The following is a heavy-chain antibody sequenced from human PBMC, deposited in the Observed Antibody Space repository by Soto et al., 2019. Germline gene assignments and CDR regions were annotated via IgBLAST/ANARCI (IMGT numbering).Heavy chain of an antibody. Sequence: SETLSLTCTVSGGSISSSSYYWGWVRQPPGKGLEWIGLIYYSGSTYYNPSLKSRVTISVDTSKNQFSLKLSSVTAADTAVYYCARLVGQNLRYYYYGLDVWGQGTTVTVSS. D-gene: IGHD1-26*01. CDR3: ARLVGQNLRYYYYGLDV. CDR2: IYYSGST. CDR1: GGSISSSSYY. V-gene: IGHV4-39*01. J-gene: IGHJ6*02.